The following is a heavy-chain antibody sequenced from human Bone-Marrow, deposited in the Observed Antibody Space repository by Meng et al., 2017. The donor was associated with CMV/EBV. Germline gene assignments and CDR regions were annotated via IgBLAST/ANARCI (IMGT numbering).Heavy chain of an antibody. Sequence: ASVKVSCKASGYTFTGYYMHWVRQAPGQGLEWMGWINPNSGGTNYAQKFQGRVTMTRDTSISTAYMELSRLRSDDTAVYYCARDYCYYDFCFNWFDPWGQGTLVPVSS. V-gene: IGHV1-2*02. J-gene: IGHJ5*02. CDR1: GYTFTGYY. CDR2: INPNSGGT. D-gene: IGHD3-3*01. CDR3: ARDYCYYDFCFNWFDP.